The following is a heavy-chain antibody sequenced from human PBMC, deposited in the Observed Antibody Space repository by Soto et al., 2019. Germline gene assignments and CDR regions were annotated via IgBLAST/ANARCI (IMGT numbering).Heavy chain of an antibody. CDR1: GGSISSSSYY. CDR3: AGLHYYDSSGYYHFDY. V-gene: IGHV4-39*01. D-gene: IGHD3-22*01. J-gene: IGHJ4*02. Sequence: SETLSLTCTVSGGSISSSSYYWGWIRQPPGKGLEWIGSIYYSGSTYYNPSLKSRVTISVDTSKNQFSLKLSSVTAADTAVYYCAGLHYYDSSGYYHFDYWGQGTLVTVSS. CDR2: IYYSGST.